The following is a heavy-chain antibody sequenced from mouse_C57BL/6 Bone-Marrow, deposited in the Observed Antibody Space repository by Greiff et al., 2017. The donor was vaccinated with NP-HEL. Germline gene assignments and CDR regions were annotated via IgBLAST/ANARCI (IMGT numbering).Heavy chain of an antibody. CDR1: GYTFTSYW. J-gene: IGHJ2*01. CDR2: IDPSDSYT. CDR3: AREGNYFDY. V-gene: IGHV1-69*01. Sequence: VKLLESGAELVMPGASVKLSCKASGYTFTSYWMHWVKQRPGQGLEWIGEIDPSDSYTNYNQKFKGKSTLTVDKSSSTAYMQLSSLTSEDSAVYYCAREGNYFDYWGQGTTLTVSS.